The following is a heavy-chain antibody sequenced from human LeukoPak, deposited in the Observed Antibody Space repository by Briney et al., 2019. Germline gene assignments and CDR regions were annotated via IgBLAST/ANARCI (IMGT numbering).Heavy chain of an antibody. CDR1: GFTFSSSA. Sequence: PGGSLRLSCAASGFTFSSSAMSWVRQAPGKGLEWVSNVSGSGRGENTYYADSVKGRFTISRDNSKNTLYLQMNSLRAEDTAVYYCAKGSYIRITMVRGYMPWGYMDVWGKGTTVTISS. J-gene: IGHJ6*03. V-gene: IGHV3-23*01. CDR2: VSGSGRGENT. D-gene: IGHD3-10*01. CDR3: AKGSYIRITMVRGYMPWGYMDV.